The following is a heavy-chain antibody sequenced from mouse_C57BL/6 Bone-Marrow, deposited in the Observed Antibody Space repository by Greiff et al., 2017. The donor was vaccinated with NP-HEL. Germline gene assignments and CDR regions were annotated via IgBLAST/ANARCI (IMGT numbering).Heavy chain of an antibody. V-gene: IGHV1-55*01. CDR3: ARDGSSPYAMDY. J-gene: IGHJ4*01. CDR1: GYTFTSYW. D-gene: IGHD1-1*01. CDR2: IYPGSGST. Sequence: QVQLQQPGAELVKPGASVKMSCKAYGYTFTSYWITWVKQRPGQGLEWIGDIYPGSGSTNYNEKFKSKATLTVDTSSSTAYMQLSSLTSEDSAVYYCARDGSSPYAMDYWGQGTSVTVSS.